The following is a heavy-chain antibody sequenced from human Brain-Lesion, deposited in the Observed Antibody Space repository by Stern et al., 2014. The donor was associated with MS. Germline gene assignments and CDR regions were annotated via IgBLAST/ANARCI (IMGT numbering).Heavy chain of an antibody. J-gene: IGHJ5*01. V-gene: IGHV3-74*01. CDR1: GFTFSNYS. Sequence: EVQLVESWGGLVQPGGSLRLSCAASGFTFSNYSMHWVRQAPGKGLVWVSRVNNDGRRTSYADSVKGRFTMSRDNAKNTLYLQMNSLRVEDTAIYYCARGERWFDSWGQGTLVTVSS. CDR3: ARGERWFDS. CDR2: VNNDGRRT.